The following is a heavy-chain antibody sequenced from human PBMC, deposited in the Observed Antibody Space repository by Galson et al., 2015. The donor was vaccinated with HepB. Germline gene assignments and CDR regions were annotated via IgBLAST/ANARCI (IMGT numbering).Heavy chain of an antibody. Sequence: SLRLSCAASGFTFSSYGMHWVRQAPGKGLEWVAVISYDGSNKYYADSVKGRFTISRDNSKNTLYLQMNSLRAEDTAVYYCAKEGGSRTVTRSKGFDYWGQGTLVTVSS. CDR3: AKEGGSRTVTRSKGFDY. CDR1: GFTFSSYG. V-gene: IGHV3-30*18. D-gene: IGHD4-17*01. CDR2: ISYDGSNK. J-gene: IGHJ4*02.